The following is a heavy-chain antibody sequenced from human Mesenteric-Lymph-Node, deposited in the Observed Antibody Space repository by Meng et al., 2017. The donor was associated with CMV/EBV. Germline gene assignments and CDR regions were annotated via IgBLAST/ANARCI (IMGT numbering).Heavy chain of an antibody. Sequence: GGSLRLSCAASGFSFSRYSMNWVRQTPGKGLEWVSYISGSSTTIYYADSVKGRFTISRDNAKNSLYLQMNSLRAEDTAVYYCARGPPAARGYFQHWGQGTLVTVSS. CDR1: GFSFSRYS. J-gene: IGHJ1*01. CDR3: ARGPPAARGYFQH. D-gene: IGHD2-2*01. V-gene: IGHV3-48*04. CDR2: ISGSSTTI.